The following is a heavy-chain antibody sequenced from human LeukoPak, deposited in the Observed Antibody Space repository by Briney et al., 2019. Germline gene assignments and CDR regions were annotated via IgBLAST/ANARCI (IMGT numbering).Heavy chain of an antibody. D-gene: IGHD3-10*01. CDR3: ARRGGRFDW. V-gene: IGHV4-39*01. J-gene: IGHJ4*02. CDR2: IYYSGST. Sequence: PSETLSLTCTVSGGSISSSSYYWGWIRQPPGKGLEWIGSIYYSGSTYCNPSLKSRVTISVDTSKNQFSLKLSSVTAADTAFYYCARRGGRFDWWGQGTLVTVSS. CDR1: GGSISSSSYY.